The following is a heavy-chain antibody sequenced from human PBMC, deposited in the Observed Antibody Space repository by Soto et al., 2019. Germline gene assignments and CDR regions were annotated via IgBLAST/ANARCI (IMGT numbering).Heavy chain of an antibody. Sequence: QVQLVESGGGVDQPGTSLRLSCEASGFTLSSYAMHWVRQPPGKGLEWVAVISNDETYEEYSDCLKGRFTISRDNPKNTVVLQMNSRRVEDTAVYYCARRGRQAGNNGFDSWGQGVLVTVSS. CDR1: GFTLSSYA. J-gene: IGHJ5*01. V-gene: IGHV3-30-3*01. D-gene: IGHD1-26*01. CDR3: ARRGRQAGNNGFDS. CDR2: ISNDETYE.